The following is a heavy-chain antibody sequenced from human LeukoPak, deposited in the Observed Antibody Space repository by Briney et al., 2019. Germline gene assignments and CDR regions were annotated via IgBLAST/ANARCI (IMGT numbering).Heavy chain of an antibody. V-gene: IGHV1-24*01. D-gene: IGHD3-3*01. CDR3: ATRGGDFWSGFEK. Sequence: ASVKVSCKVSGDSLTELNIQWVRQAPGKGLECLGGFDPEQAKTIYAQNFQGRVTMTEDASTDTASMELHSLKSEDTAVYYCATRGGDFWSGFEKWGQGTLIIVSS. CDR2: FDPEQAKT. J-gene: IGHJ4*02. CDR1: GDSLTELN.